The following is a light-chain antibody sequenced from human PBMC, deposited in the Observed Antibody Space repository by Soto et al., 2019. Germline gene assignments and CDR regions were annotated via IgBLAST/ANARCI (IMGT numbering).Light chain of an antibody. CDR2: KAS. J-gene: IGKJ1*01. Sequence: IKITQSPSTLSGTIGDRVPITCRASQTMCSWLAWYPQKPGKAPKLLIYKASSLKSGVPSVFRGSGAGPACTRPISCLQPDDVVTDCCPHYNSCSEAFGQGTKV. V-gene: IGKV1-5*03. CDR1: QTMCSW. CDR3: PHYNSCSEA.